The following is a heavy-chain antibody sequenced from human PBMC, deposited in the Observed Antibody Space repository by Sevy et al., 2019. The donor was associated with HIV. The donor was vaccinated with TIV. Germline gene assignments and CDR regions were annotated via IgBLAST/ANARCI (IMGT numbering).Heavy chain of an antibody. J-gene: IGHJ4*02. CDR3: AKDMKQDVVILGVIDY. Sequence: GGSLRLSCAASGFTSSSYAMSWVRQAPGKGLEWVSAISGSGGSTYYADSVKGRFTISRDNSKNTLYLQMNSLRAEDTAVYYCAKDMKQDVVILGVIDYWGQGTLVTVSS. V-gene: IGHV3-23*01. CDR2: ISGSGGST. D-gene: IGHD2-8*02. CDR1: GFTSSSYA.